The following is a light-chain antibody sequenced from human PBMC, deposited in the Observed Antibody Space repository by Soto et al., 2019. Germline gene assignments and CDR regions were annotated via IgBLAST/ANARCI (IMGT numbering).Light chain of an antibody. J-gene: IGLJ3*02. CDR3: SSYTSSSTLWV. CDR2: DVS. CDR1: SSEVGGYNY. V-gene: IGLV2-14*01. Sequence: QSVLTQPASVSGSPGQSITISCTGTSSEVGGYNYVSWYPQHPGKAPKLMIYDVSNRPSGVSNRFSGSKSGNTASLTISGLQAEDEADYYCSSYTSSSTLWVFGGGTQLTVL.